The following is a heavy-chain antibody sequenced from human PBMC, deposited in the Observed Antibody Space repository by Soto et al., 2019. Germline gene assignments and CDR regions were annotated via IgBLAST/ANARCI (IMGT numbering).Heavy chain of an antibody. D-gene: IGHD4-17*01. J-gene: IGHJ4*02. V-gene: IGHV1-24*01. CDR1: GYTLTELS. CDR3: ATDRQGSYGDYLYFDY. Sequence: ASVKVSCKVSGYTLTELSMHWVRQAPGRGLEWMGGFDPEDGETIYAQKFQGRVTMTEDTSTDTAYMELSSLRSEDTAVYYCATDRQGSYGDYLYFDYWGQGTLVTVSS. CDR2: FDPEDGET.